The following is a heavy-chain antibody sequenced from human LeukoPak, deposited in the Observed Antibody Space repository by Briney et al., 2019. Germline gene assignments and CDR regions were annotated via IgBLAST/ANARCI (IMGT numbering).Heavy chain of an antibody. CDR2: IYTSGST. CDR3: ATHLAFSLDY. D-gene: IGHD3-3*02. CDR1: GGSISSGSYY. J-gene: IGHJ4*02. V-gene: IGHV4-61*02. Sequence: PSQTLSLTCTVSGGSISSGSYYWSWIRQPAGKGLEWIGRIYTSGSTNYNPSLKSRVTISVDTSKNQFSLKLSSVTAADTAVYYCATHLAFSLDYWGQGTLVTVSS.